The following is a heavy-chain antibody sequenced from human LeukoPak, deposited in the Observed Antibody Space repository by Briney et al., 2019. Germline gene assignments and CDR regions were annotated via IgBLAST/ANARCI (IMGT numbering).Heavy chain of an antibody. CDR2: IDSDGSST. CDR3: ARLGGSSPVDY. J-gene: IGHJ4*02. V-gene: IGHV3-74*01. D-gene: IGHD6-6*01. CDR1: GFSFRSYW. Sequence: GGSLRLSCAASGFSFRSYWMHWVRQAPGKGLVWVARIDSDGSSTTYADSVKGRFTISRDNAKNTLYLQMNSLRADDTAVYYCARLGGSSPVDYGGQGTLVTVSS.